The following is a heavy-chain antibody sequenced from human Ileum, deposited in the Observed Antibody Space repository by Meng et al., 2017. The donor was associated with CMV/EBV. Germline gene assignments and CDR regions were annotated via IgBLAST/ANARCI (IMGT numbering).Heavy chain of an antibody. CDR3: AKGYCSSTSCYKGAFDI. D-gene: IGHD2-2*02. CDR1: TFRSYA. J-gene: IGHJ3*02. Sequence: TFRSYARSGVRQGPGKGLEWVAGISGRGGSTYYADAVKGRFTISRDNSKTTLYLQMNSLRAEDTAVYYCAKGYCSSTSCYKGAFDIWGQGTRVT. CDR2: ISGRGGST. V-gene: IGHV3-23*01.